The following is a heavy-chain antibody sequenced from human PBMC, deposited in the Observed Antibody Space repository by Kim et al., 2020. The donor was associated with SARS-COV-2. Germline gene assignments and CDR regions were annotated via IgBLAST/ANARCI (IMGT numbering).Heavy chain of an antibody. CDR2: ISYDENNK. CDR3: AESRYSTSSATY. V-gene: IGHV3-30*09. CDR1: GFTFSTYT. Sequence: GGSLRLSCAASGFTFSTYTMHWVRQAPGKGLEWVAVISYDENNKYYADSVRGRFAISRDNSKNTLYLRMNSLRTEDTGVYYCAESRYSTSSATYWGQGT. J-gene: IGHJ4*02. D-gene: IGHD6-6*01.